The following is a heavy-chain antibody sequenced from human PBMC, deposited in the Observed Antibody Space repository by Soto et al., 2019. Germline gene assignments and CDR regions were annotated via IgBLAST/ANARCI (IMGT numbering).Heavy chain of an antibody. CDR2: ITASGGRT. V-gene: IGHV3-23*01. J-gene: IGHJ5*01. CDR1: GFTFSSYA. CDR3: ARDTRYGDYVRWFDS. Sequence: EVHLLESGGGLVQPGGYLRLSCTASGFTFSSYAMTWVRQAPGRGLEGVSGITASGGRTYYADSVKGRFTISRYNSKSTLYQQMNSLRAEDAAVYYCARDTRYGDYVRWFDSWGQGTLVTVSS. D-gene: IGHD4-17*01.